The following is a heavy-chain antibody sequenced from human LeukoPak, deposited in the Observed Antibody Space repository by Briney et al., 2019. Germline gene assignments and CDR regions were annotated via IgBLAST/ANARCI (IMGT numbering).Heavy chain of an antibody. V-gene: IGHV4-61*02. CDR3: AGPYDSSGYYYNDAFDI. Sequence: SSQTLSLICTVSGCSIISGNFNWSWNRQPAGKGLEWTGRMSTSGSTNYNPSLKSRVTISVDTSKNQFSLKLSSVTAADTAVYYCAGPYDSSGYYYNDAFDIWGQGTMVTVSS. J-gene: IGHJ3*02. CDR2: MSTSGST. D-gene: IGHD3-22*01. CDR1: GCSIISGNFN.